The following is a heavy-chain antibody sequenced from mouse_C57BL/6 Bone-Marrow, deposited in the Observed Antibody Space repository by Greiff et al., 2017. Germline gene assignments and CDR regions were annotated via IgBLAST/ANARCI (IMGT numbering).Heavy chain of an antibody. CDR1: GYTFTSYW. V-gene: IGHV1-64*01. Sequence: QVQLQQPGAELVKPGASVKLCCKASGYTFTSYWMHWVKQRPGQGLEWIGMIHPNSGSTNYNEKFKSKATLTVDKSSSTAYMQLSSLTSADSAVYYCSSEDDGYYHSFASCGPAAPLPVSS. J-gene: IGHJ2*01. CDR3: SSEDDGYYHSFAS. D-gene: IGHD2-3*01. CDR2: IHPNSGST.